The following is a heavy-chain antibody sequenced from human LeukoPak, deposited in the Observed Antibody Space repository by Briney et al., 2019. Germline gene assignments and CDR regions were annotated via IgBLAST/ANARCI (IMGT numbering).Heavy chain of an antibody. Sequence: GGSLRLSCAASGFTFNAFGMNWVRQAPGKGLEWVSYIGTTSGAIYYADSVKGRFTISKDNSKNTVYLQMSSLRVDDTAVYYCAKAASSSWPSYYYGMDVWGQGTTVTVSS. CDR1: GFTFNAFG. J-gene: IGHJ6*02. CDR2: IGTTSGAI. CDR3: AKAASSSWPSYYYGMDV. V-gene: IGHV3-48*01. D-gene: IGHD6-13*01.